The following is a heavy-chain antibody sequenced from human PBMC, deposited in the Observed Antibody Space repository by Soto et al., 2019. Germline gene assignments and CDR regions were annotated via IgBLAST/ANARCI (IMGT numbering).Heavy chain of an antibody. V-gene: IGHV4-59*01. CDR2: IYYSGST. D-gene: IGHD3-3*01. Sequence: LETLSVTCTVAGGSSSSYYWSWIRQPPGKGLEWIGYIYYSGSTNYNPSLKSRVTISVDTSKNQFSLKLSSVTAADTAVYYCARGLNDFWSGYYESLGYYYYYMDVWGKGTTVTVSS. J-gene: IGHJ6*03. CDR3: ARGLNDFWSGYYESLGYYYYYMDV. CDR1: GGSSSSYY.